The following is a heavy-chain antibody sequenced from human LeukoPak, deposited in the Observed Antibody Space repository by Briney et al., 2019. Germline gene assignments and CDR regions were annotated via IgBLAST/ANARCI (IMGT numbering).Heavy chain of an antibody. Sequence: EASVKVSCTASGGTFSSYAISWVRQAPGQGLEWMGGIIPIFGTANYAQKFQGRVTITADESTSTAYMELSSLRSEDTAVYYCARDLHPYYYDSSGPDYWGQGTLVTVSS. J-gene: IGHJ4*02. CDR1: GGTFSSYA. CDR3: ARDLHPYYYDSSGPDY. D-gene: IGHD3-22*01. CDR2: IIPIFGTA. V-gene: IGHV1-69*13.